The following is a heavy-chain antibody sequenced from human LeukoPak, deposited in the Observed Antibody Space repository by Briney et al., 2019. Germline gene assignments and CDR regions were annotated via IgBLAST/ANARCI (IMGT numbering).Heavy chain of an antibody. CDR2: ISGSGGST. J-gene: IGHJ6*02. Sequence: GGSLRLSCAASGFTFSSYAMSWVRKAPGKGLEWVSAISGSGGSTYYADSVKGRFTISRDNSKNTLYLQMNSLRAEDTAVYYCARDRYNYGSGLRHYGMDVWGQGTTVTVSS. V-gene: IGHV3-23*01. CDR3: ARDRYNYGSGLRHYGMDV. D-gene: IGHD3-10*01. CDR1: GFTFSSYA.